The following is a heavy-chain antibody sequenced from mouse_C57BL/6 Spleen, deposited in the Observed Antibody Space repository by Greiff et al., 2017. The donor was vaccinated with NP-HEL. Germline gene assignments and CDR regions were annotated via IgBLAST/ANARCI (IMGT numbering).Heavy chain of an antibody. CDR1: GYSITSGYY. V-gene: IGHV3-6*01. J-gene: IGHJ3*01. Sequence: EVQLQQSGPGLVKPSQSLSLTCSVTGYSITSGYYWNWIRQFPGNKLEWMGYISYDGSNNYNPSLKNRISITRDTSKNQFFLKLNSVTTEDTATYYCARAYSNYVWFAYWGQGTLVTVSA. CDR2: ISYDGSN. D-gene: IGHD2-5*01. CDR3: ARAYSNYVWFAY.